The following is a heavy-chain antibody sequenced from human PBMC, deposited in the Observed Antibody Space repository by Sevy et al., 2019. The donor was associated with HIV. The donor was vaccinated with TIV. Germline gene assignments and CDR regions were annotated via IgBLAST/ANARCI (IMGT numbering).Heavy chain of an antibody. V-gene: IGHV3-23*01. CDR3: AKDIVVVPAAMRRYYYYGMDV. D-gene: IGHD2-2*01. CDR1: GFTFSSYA. CDR2: ISGSGGST. Sequence: GGSLRLSCAASGFTFSSYAMSWVRQAPGKGLEWVSAISGSGGSTYYADSVKGRFTISRDNSKNTLYLQMNSLRAEDTAVYYCAKDIVVVPAAMRRYYYYGMDVWGQGTTVTVFS. J-gene: IGHJ6*02.